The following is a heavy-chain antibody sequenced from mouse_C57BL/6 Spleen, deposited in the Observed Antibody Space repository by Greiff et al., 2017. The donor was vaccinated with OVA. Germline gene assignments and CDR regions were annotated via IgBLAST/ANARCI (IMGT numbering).Heavy chain of an antibody. V-gene: IGHV1-52*01. D-gene: IGHD2-4*01. CDR1: GYTFTSYW. CDR3: ARGDDYEGFAY. CDR2: INPSDSET. J-gene: IGHJ3*01. Sequence: QVQLQQPGAELVRPGPSVTLSCKVSGYTFTSYWMHWVRQRPIQGLEWIGNINPSDSETHYNQKFKDKATLTVDKSSSTAYMQLSSLTSEDSAVYYCARGDDYEGFAYWGQGTLVTVSA.